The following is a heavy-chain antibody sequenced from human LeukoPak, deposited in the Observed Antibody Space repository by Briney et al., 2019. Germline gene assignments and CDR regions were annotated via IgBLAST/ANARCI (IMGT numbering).Heavy chain of an antibody. CDR3: ARGGYYGSGNDFRFDP. Sequence: SETLSLTCTVSGGSISSYYWSWIRQPPGKGLEWIGYIYYSGSTNYKPSLKSRVTISVDTSKNQFSLKLNSVTAADTAVYYCARGGYYGSGNDFRFDPWGQGTLVTVSS. V-gene: IGHV4-59*01. CDR2: IYYSGST. J-gene: IGHJ5*02. CDR1: GGSISSYY. D-gene: IGHD3-10*01.